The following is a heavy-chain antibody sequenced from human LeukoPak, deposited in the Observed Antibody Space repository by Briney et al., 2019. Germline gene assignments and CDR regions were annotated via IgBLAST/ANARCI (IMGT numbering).Heavy chain of an antibody. CDR3: ATYDLSVAGPLDI. D-gene: IGHD6-19*01. V-gene: IGHV5-51*01. J-gene: IGHJ3*02. Sequence: GGSLEIPCKGSGYHFTRYWIGWVRQMHGKGLEGMGIIYPGDSDTRYSPSFQGQVTISADKSISTAYLQWSSLKASDTAMYYCATYDLSVAGPLDIWGQGTMVTVSS. CDR2: IYPGDSDT. CDR1: GYHFTRYW.